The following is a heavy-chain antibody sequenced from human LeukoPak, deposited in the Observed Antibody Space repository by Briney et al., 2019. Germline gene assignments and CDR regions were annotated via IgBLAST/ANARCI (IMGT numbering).Heavy chain of an antibody. J-gene: IGHJ4*02. CDR3: ARISPMITFGGVID. D-gene: IGHD3-16*02. CDR1: GGSISSYY. CDR2: IYTSGST. V-gene: IGHV4-4*07. Sequence: SETLSLTCTVSGGSISSYYWSWIRQPAGKGLEWIGRIYTSGSTNYNPALKSRVTMSVDTSKNQFSLKLSSVTAADTAVYYCARISPMITFGGVIDWGQGTLVTVSS.